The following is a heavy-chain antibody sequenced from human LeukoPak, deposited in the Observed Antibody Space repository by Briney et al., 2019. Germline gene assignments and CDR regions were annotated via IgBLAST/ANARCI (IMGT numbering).Heavy chain of an antibody. CDR3: ARQYYYYDILTGYFAPEWNWFDP. Sequence: SETLSLTCTVSGGSISSSSYYWGWIRQPPGKGLEWIGSIYYRGSTYYNPSLKSRVTISVDTSKNQFSLKLSSVTAADTAVYYCARQYYYYDILTGYFAPEWNWFDPWGQGTLVTVSS. CDR2: IYYRGST. V-gene: IGHV4-39*01. CDR1: GGSISSSSYY. J-gene: IGHJ5*02. D-gene: IGHD3-9*01.